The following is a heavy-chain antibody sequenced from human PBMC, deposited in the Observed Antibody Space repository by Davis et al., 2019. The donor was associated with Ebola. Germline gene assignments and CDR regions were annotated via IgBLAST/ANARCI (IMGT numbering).Heavy chain of an antibody. CDR2: IYYSGST. V-gene: IGHV4-59*12. J-gene: IGHJ6*02. CDR3: ARGGDSSSWYYYYGMDV. D-gene: IGHD6-13*01. CDR1: GASMSIYY. Sequence: SETLSLTCTVSGASMSIYYWSWIRQPPGKGLEWIGSIYYSGSTNYNPSLKSRVTISVDTSKNHSSLKLSSVTAADTAVYYCARGGDSSSWYYYYGMDVWGQGTTVTVSS.